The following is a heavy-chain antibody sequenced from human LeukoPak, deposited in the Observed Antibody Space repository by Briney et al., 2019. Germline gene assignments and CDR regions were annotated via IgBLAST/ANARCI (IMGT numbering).Heavy chain of an antibody. CDR1: GGSISSSSYY. CDR2: IYYSGST. V-gene: IGHV4-39*01. Sequence: SETLSLTCTVSGGSISSSSYYWGWIRQPPGKGLEWIGSIYYSGSTYCNPSLKSRVTISVDTSKNQFSLKLSSVTAADTAVYYCARRRSFWSGYYAYGMDVWGQGTTVTVSS. D-gene: IGHD3-3*01. J-gene: IGHJ6*02. CDR3: ARRRSFWSGYYAYGMDV.